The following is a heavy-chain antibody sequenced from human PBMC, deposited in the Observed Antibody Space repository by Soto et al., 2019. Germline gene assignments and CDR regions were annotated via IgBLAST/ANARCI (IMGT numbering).Heavy chain of an antibody. V-gene: IGHV4-4*02. CDR2: ISHSGST. Sequence: QVQLQESGPGLVKPSGTLSLTCAVSGGSIRSSDWWSWVRQPSGRGLEWIGEISHSGSTNYNPSLRSRVTISVDKSKNQLSLKLSSVTAADTAVYYCARDCSAGSCYIGGMDVWGQGTTVTVSS. CDR3: ARDCSAGSCYIGGMDV. J-gene: IGHJ6*02. D-gene: IGHD2-15*01. CDR1: GGSIRSSDW.